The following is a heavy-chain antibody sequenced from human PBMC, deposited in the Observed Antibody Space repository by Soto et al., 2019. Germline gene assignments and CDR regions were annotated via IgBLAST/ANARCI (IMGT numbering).Heavy chain of an antibody. J-gene: IGHJ4*02. CDR3: ARGVPGYYDRSGSNKY. CDR2: IKQDGSEK. Sequence: EVQLVESGGGLVQPGGSLRLSCAASGFTFSSYWMSWVRQAPGKGLEWVANIKQDGSEKYYVDSVKGRFTISRDNAKNSLYLQMNSLRAEDTAVYYCARGVPGYYDRSGSNKYWGQGNLVTVSS. V-gene: IGHV3-7*05. D-gene: IGHD3-22*01. CDR1: GFTFSSYW.